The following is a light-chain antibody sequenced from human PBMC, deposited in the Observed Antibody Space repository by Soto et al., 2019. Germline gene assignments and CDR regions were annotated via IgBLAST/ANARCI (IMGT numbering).Light chain of an antibody. CDR1: QSVSNNY. V-gene: IGKV3-20*01. CDR2: GAS. J-gene: IGKJ1*01. CDR3: QQYAASPRT. Sequence: EIVLTQTPGTLSLSPRERATLSCRASQSVSNNYLAWYQHRPGQAPRLLIYGASTRAPGIPDGFSGSGSGTDFTLTISRLEPEDFAVYYCQQYAASPRTFGQGTQVEV.